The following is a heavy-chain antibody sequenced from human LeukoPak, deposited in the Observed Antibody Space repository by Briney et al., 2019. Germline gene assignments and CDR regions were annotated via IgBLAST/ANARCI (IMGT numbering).Heavy chain of an antibody. CDR2: IFYSGST. CDR3: ARHSGYMSHFDY. CDR1: GGSISSYY. Sequence: SETLSLTCTVSGGSISSYYWSWIRQPPGKGLEWIACIFYSGSTNYNPSLKSRVTISVDTSKNQFSLKLSSVTAADTAVYYCARHSGYMSHFDYWGPGTLVTVSS. J-gene: IGHJ4*02. D-gene: IGHD3-22*01. V-gene: IGHV4-59*08.